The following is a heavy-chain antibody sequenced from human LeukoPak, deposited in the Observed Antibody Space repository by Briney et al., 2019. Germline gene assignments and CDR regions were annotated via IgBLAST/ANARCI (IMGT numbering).Heavy chain of an antibody. J-gene: IGHJ4*02. V-gene: IGHV3-30*18. CDR2: ISYDGSNK. D-gene: IGHD3-3*01. Sequence: GGSLRLSCAASGFTFSSYGMHWVRQAPGKGLEWVAVISYDGSNKYYADSVKGRFTISRDNSKNTLYLQMNSLKAEDTAVYYCAKDRGITSERYYFDYWGQGTLVTVSS. CDR3: AKDRGITSERYYFDY. CDR1: GFTFSSYG.